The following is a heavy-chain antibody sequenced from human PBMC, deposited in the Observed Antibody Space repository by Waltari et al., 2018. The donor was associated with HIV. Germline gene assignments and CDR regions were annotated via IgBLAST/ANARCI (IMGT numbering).Heavy chain of an antibody. CDR3: AGEMPTIIGDAFDI. V-gene: IGHV3-7*01. CDR1: GFIFSNSW. D-gene: IGHD3-16*02. CDR2: NNQDGSGK. J-gene: IGHJ3*02. Sequence: EVQLVESGGGLVQPGGSLRLSCAASGFIFSNSWLNWVRQAPGKGLEWGANNNQDGSGKYYVDSVKGRFTISRDNAKNSLYLQMNNLRAEDTAVYYCAGEMPTIIGDAFDIWGQGTMVTISS.